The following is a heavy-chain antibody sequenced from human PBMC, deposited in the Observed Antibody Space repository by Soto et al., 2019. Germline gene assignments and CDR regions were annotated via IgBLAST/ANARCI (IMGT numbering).Heavy chain of an antibody. Sequence: ASVKVSCKASGGTFSSYAISWVRQAPGQGLEWMGGIIPIFGTANYAQKFQGRVTITADESTSTAYMELSSLRSEDTAVYYCARSEGSGSYYLYYYGMDVWGQGTTVTVSS. D-gene: IGHD3-10*01. CDR1: GGTFSSYA. CDR3: ARSEGSGSYYLYYYGMDV. J-gene: IGHJ6*02. V-gene: IGHV1-69*13. CDR2: IIPIFGTA.